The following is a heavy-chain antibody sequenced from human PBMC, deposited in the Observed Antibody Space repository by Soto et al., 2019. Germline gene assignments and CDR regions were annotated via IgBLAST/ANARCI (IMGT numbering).Heavy chain of an antibody. CDR2: IIPISGTA. Sequence: QVQLVQSGAEVKKPGSSVKVSCKASGGTFSSYAISWERQAPGQGLEWMGGIIPISGTANYAQKFQGRVTITADESTSTAYKELSSLRSEDTAVYYCARSQGSSTSLEIYYYYYYGMDVWGQGTTVTVSS. D-gene: IGHD2-2*01. CDR3: ARSQGSSTSLEIYYYYYYGMDV. V-gene: IGHV1-69*01. J-gene: IGHJ6*02. CDR1: GGTFSSYA.